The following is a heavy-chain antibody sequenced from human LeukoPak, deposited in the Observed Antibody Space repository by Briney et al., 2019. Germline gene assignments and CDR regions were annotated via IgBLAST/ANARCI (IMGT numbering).Heavy chain of an antibody. J-gene: IGHJ4*02. V-gene: IGHV4-61*01. CDR2: IYYSGST. CDR3: ARGSRGYTYG. CDR1: GASVSSGSYY. D-gene: IGHD5-18*01. Sequence: SETLSLTCTVSGASVSSGSYYWSWLRQPPGKGLEWIGYIYYSGSTNYNPSLKSRVTISVDTSKNQFSLKLSSVTAADTAVYYCARGSRGYTYGWGQGTLVTVSS.